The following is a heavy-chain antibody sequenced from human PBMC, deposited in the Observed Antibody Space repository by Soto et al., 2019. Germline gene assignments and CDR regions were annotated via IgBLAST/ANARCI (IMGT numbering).Heavy chain of an antibody. CDR1: GYTFTSHY. V-gene: IGHV1-46*03. J-gene: IGHJ4*02. Sequence: QVQLVQSGAEVKKPGASVKVSCKASGYTFTSHYMHWVRQAPGQGLEWMGIINPGGCSTTYAQKFRARGTLTRDTSTSTVYMELSSLRSEDTAVYYCAREGDVVAMTVDYWCQGTLVTVSS. CDR2: INPGGCST. D-gene: IGHD5-12*01. CDR3: AREGDVVAMTVDY.